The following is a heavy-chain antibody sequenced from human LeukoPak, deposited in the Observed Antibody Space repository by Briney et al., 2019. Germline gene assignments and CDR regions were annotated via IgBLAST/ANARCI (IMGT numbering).Heavy chain of an antibody. Sequence: SETLSLTCTVSGGSISRYYWSWIRQPPGKGLEWVGYIYSSGTTKYNPSLKSRATISIDTSKSQLSLSLSSVSAADTAVYYCARWLSFDYWGQGTLVTVSS. CDR3: ARWLSFDY. J-gene: IGHJ4*02. V-gene: IGHV4-4*09. CDR2: IYSSGTT. CDR1: GGSISRYY. D-gene: IGHD3-16*02.